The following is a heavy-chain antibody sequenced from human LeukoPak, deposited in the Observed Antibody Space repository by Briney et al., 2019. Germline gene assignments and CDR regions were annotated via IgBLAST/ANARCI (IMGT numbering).Heavy chain of an antibody. CDR2: INQDGSEK. CDR3: ARGYETAYSHGYLRHFDY. CDR1: GFTFSTYY. J-gene: IGHJ4*02. D-gene: IGHD5-18*01. Sequence: PGGSLRLSCVASGFTFSTYYMSWVRQAPGKGLEWVANINQDGSEKYYVDSVKGRFTVSRDSAKNSLYLQMNSLRAEDTAVYYCARGYETAYSHGYLRHFDYWGQGTLVTVSS. V-gene: IGHV3-7*01.